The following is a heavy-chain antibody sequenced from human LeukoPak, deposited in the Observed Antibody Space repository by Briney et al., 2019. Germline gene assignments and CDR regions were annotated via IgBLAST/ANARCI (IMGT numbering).Heavy chain of an antibody. V-gene: IGHV3-23*01. J-gene: IGHJ4*02. CDR1: GFTFSSYG. D-gene: IGHD6-19*01. CDR3: AKAQQWLVQRPFDY. CDR2: ISGSGGST. Sequence: GGSLRLSCAASGFTFSSYGMSWVRQAPGKGLEWVSAISGSGGSTYYADSVKGRFTISRDNSKNTLYLQMNSLRAEDTAVYYCAKAQQWLVQRPFDYWGQGTLVTVSS.